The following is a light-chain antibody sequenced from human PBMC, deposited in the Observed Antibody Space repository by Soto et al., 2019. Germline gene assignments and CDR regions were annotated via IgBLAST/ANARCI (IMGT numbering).Light chain of an antibody. CDR2: DVS. CDR3: SSYTSSSTRVV. CDR1: SSDVGGYNY. J-gene: IGLJ2*01. V-gene: IGLV2-14*01. Sequence: QSVLTQPASVSGSPGQSITISCTGTSSDVGGYNYVSWYQQHPGKAPKLMIYDVSNRPSGVSNRSSGSKSGNTASLTISGLQAEDEADYYCSSYTSSSTRVVFGGGTQLTVL.